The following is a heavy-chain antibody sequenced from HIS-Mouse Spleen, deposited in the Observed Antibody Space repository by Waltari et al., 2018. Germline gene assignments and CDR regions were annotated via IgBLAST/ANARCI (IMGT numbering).Heavy chain of an antibody. J-gene: IGHJ2*01. CDR3: AREIPYSSSWYDWYFDL. V-gene: IGHV4-39*07. D-gene: IGHD6-13*01. Sequence: QLQLQESGPGLVKPSETLSLTCTVSGGSISSSSYYWGWLRQPPGKGLEWIGSIYYSGSNYYNPSLKSRVTISVDTSKNQFSLKLSSVTAADTAVYYCAREIPYSSSWYDWYFDLWGRGTLVTVSS. CDR2: IYYSGSN. CDR1: GGSISSSSYY.